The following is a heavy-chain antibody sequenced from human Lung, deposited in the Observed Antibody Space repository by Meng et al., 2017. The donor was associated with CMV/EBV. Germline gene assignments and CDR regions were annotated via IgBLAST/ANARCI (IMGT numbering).Heavy chain of an antibody. CDR1: GFTFSSSA. CDR3: AGHLLAVGAY. V-gene: IGHV3-30*04. Sequence: LPCSSSGFTFSSSAMHWVRQAPGKGLQCVAVISFDGNNKDYVDTVKGRFTISRDNSKNTLFLQMNGLRPEDTAVYYCAGHLLAVGAYWGQGTLVTVSS. CDR2: ISFDGNNK. D-gene: IGHD1-26*01. J-gene: IGHJ4*02.